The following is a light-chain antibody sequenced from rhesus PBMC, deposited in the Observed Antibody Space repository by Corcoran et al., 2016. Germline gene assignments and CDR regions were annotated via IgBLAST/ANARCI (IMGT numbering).Light chain of an antibody. Sequence: EIVLTQSPATLSLSPGERATLSCRASQSVSSRLAWYQQKPGQAPRLLIYDASSRATGIPDSFSGSGCGTDFTLTISSLEPEDVGVYYCQQYSNWPLTFGGGTKVELK. CDR3: QQYSNWPLT. J-gene: IGKJ4*01. V-gene: IGKV3-35*01. CDR1: QSVSSR. CDR2: DAS.